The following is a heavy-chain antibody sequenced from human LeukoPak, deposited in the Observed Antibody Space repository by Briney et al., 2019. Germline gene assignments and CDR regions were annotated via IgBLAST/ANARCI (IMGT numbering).Heavy chain of an antibody. CDR2: ISYDGSNK. Sequence: GGSLRLSCAASGFTFSSYAMHWVRQAPGKGLEWVAVISYDGSNKYYADSVKGRFTISRDNSKNTLYLQMNSLRAEDTAVYYCAREGVAVAGCFDYWGQGTQVTVSS. V-gene: IGHV3-30*04. D-gene: IGHD6-19*01. J-gene: IGHJ4*02. CDR3: AREGVAVAGCFDY. CDR1: GFTFSSYA.